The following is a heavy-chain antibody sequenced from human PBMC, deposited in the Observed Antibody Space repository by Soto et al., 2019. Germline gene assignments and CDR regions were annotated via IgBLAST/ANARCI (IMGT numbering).Heavy chain of an antibody. V-gene: IGHV1-69*12. CDR1: GGTFSSYA. D-gene: IGHD5-12*01. J-gene: IGHJ2*01. CDR2: IIPIFGTA. Sequence: QVQLVQSGAEVKKPGSSVKVSCKASGGTFSSYAISWVRQAPGQGLEWMGGIIPIFGTANYAQKFQGRVTIPADESTSTAHMELSSLRAEDTAVYYCAKRRDGYNRYWYFDLWGRGTLGTVSS. CDR3: AKRRDGYNRYWYFDL.